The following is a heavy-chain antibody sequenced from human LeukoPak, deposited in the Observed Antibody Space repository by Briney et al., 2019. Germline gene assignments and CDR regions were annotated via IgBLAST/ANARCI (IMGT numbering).Heavy chain of an antibody. Sequence: GGSLRLSCAASGFTVGSNYLTWVRQAPGKGLEWVSVIYSGGNTYYADSVKGRFTISRDNSKNTLYLQMNSLRAEDTAVYYCAKTYVSDFWSGLGIWGQGTMVTVSS. D-gene: IGHD3-3*01. J-gene: IGHJ3*02. CDR2: IYSGGNT. CDR3: AKTYVSDFWSGLGI. V-gene: IGHV3-66*01. CDR1: GFTVGSNY.